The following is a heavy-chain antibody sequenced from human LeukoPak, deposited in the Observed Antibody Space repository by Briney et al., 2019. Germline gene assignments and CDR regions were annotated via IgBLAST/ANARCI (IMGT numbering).Heavy chain of an antibody. CDR2: IYYSGST. D-gene: IGHD3-10*01. CDR1: GGSISSGGYY. Sequence: SETLSLTCTVSGGSISSGGYYWSWIRQHPGKGLEWIGYIYYSGSTYYNPSLKSRVTISVDTSKNQFSLKLSSVTAADTAVYYCARGGSGSYHDWFDPWGQGTLVTVSS. CDR3: ARGGSGSYHDWFDP. V-gene: IGHV4-31*03. J-gene: IGHJ5*02.